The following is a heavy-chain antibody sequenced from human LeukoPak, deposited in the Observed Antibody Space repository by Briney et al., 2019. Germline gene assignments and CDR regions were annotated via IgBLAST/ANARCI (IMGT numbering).Heavy chain of an antibody. D-gene: IGHD1-14*01. CDR2: IRSGGSNQ. J-gene: IGHJ4*02. CDR3: ARERPDSRNLDS. CDR1: GFTFSSYG. V-gene: IGHV3-30*02. Sequence: PGGSLRLSCAASGFTFSSYGMHWVRQAPGKGLEWVAFIRSGGSNQYYADSVKGRSTISRDNSNNTLYLQMNSLTTEDTAVYYCARERPDSRNLDSWGRGALVTVSS.